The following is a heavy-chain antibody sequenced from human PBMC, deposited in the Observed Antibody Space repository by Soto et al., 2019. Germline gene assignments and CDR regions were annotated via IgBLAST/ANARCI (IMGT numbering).Heavy chain of an antibody. CDR3: ARVCVDVVLGVIISASNDAFDI. Sequence: EVQLVESGGGLVQPGGSLRLSCAASGFTVSSYSMNWVRQAPGKGLEWVSYISSSSSTIYYADSVKGRFTISRDNAKNSLYLQMKSLSAVDTAVYYCARVCVDVVLGVIISASNDAFDIWGQGTMVTVSS. CDR1: GFTVSSYS. D-gene: IGHD3-10*01. J-gene: IGHJ3*02. V-gene: IGHV3-48*01. CDR2: ISSSSSTI.